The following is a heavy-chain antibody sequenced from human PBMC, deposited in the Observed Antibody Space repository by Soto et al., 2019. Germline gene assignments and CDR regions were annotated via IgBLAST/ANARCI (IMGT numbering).Heavy chain of an antibody. CDR1: GFTFSSYA. Sequence: GGSLRLSCAASGFTFSSYAMHWVRQAPGKGLEWVAVISYDGSNKYYADSVKGRFTISRDNSKNTLYLQMNSLRAEDTAVCYCARAPVVFDAFDIWGQGTMVTVSS. D-gene: IGHD2-15*01. V-gene: IGHV3-30-3*01. J-gene: IGHJ3*02. CDR2: ISYDGSNK. CDR3: ARAPVVFDAFDI.